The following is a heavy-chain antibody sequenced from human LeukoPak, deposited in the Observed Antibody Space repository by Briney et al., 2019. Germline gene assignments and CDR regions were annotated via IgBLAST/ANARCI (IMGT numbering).Heavy chain of an antibody. CDR1: GYTFSSYY. Sequence: ASVKVSCKASGYTFSSYYVHWVRQAPGQGLEWMGMIIPSDGFTSYAQKFQGRVTMTEDTSTDTAYMELSSLRSEDTAVYYCATAFRWHAAPPHFDYWGQGTLVTVSS. CDR2: IIPSDGFT. V-gene: IGHV1-46*01. D-gene: IGHD4-23*01. CDR3: ATAFRWHAAPPHFDY. J-gene: IGHJ4*02.